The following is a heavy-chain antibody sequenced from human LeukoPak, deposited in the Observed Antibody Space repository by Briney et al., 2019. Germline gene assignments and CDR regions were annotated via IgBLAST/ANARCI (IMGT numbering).Heavy chain of an antibody. CDR3: ARESGDYDFWSGYMTSLDY. CDR2: INAGNGNT. D-gene: IGHD3-3*01. V-gene: IGHV1-3*01. J-gene: IGHJ4*02. Sequence: ASVMVSCTASGYTFTSYAMHWVRQAPGQRLEWMGWINAGNGNTKYSQKFQGRVTITRDTSASTAYMELSSLRSEDTAVYYCARESGDYDFWSGYMTSLDYWGQGTLVTVSS. CDR1: GYTFTSYA.